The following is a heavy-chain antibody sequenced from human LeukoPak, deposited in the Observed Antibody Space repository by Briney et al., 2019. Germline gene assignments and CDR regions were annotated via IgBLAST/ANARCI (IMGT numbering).Heavy chain of an antibody. CDR1: GYTFTSYD. J-gene: IGHJ4*02. CDR2: MNPNSGNT. V-gene: IGHV1-8*03. CDR3: ARGRGSGYDGYDY. D-gene: IGHD3-22*01. Sequence: ASVKVSCKASGYTFTSYDINWVRQATGQGLEWMGWMNPNSGNTGYAQKFQGRVTITADKSTSTAYMELSSLGSEDTAVYYCARGRGSGYDGYDYWGQGTLVTVSS.